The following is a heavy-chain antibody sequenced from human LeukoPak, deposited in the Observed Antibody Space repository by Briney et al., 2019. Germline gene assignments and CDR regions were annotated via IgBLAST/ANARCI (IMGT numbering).Heavy chain of an antibody. CDR1: GFTFSSYE. D-gene: IGHD3-10*01. CDR2: ISSSGSTI. V-gene: IGHV3-48*03. Sequence: GGSLRLSCAASGFTFSSYEVNWVRQAPGKGLEWVSYISSSGSTIYYADSVKGRFTISRDNAKNSLYLQMNSLRAEDTAVYYCAKERGRITMVRGVEVDYWGQGTLVTVSS. J-gene: IGHJ4*02. CDR3: AKERGRITMVRGVEVDY.